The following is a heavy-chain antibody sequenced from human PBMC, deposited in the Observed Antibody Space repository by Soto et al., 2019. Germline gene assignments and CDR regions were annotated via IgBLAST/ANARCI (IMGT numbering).Heavy chain of an antibody. D-gene: IGHD3-3*01. J-gene: IGHJ5*02. V-gene: IGHV4-39*01. CDR3: ARHNYDFWSGYSRRPWFDP. Sequence: QLQLQESGPGLVKPSETLSLTCTVSGGSISSSSYYWGRIRQPPGKGLEWIGSIYYSGSTYYNPSLKSRVTISVDTSKNQFSLKLSSVTAADTAVYYCARHNYDFWSGYSRRPWFDPWGQGTLVTVSS. CDR1: GGSISSSSYY. CDR2: IYYSGST.